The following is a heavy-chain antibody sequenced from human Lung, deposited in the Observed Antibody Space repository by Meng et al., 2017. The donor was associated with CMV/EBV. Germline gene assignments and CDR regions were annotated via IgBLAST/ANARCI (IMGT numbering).Heavy chain of an antibody. V-gene: IGHV3-74*01. Sequence: ESLXISXAASGFTFSSYWMHWVRQAPGKGLVWVSRINSDGSSTSYADSVKGRFTISRDNAKNTLYLQMNSLRAEDTAVYYCARDKVRYYDFWSGYGGMDVXGQGXTVTVSS. CDR1: GFTFSSYW. J-gene: IGHJ6*02. D-gene: IGHD3-3*01. CDR2: INSDGSST. CDR3: ARDKVRYYDFWSGYGGMDV.